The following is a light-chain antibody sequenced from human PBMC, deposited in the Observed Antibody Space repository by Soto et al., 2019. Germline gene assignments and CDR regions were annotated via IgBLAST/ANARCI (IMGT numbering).Light chain of an antibody. CDR1: QGISSY. J-gene: IGKJ4*01. V-gene: IGKV1-9*01. Sequence: IQLTQSPSSLSASVGDRVTITCRASQGISSYLAWYQQKPGKAPKLLIYGASTLQSGVPSRFSGSGSGTDFNLTISSLQSEDFAVYFCQQYDDWLRLTFGGGTKVDIK. CDR3: QQYDDWLRLT. CDR2: GAS.